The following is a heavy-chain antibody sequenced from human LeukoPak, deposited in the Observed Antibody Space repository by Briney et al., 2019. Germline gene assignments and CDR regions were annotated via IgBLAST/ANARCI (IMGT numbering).Heavy chain of an antibody. D-gene: IGHD3-22*01. Sequence: SETLSLTCAVYGGSFSGYYWNWIRQPPGKGLEWIGEINHSGSTNYNPSLKSRVTISVDTSKNQFSLKLTSVTAADTAVYYCARGFNYYDSSAYYPDAFDIWGQGTMVTVSS. V-gene: IGHV4-34*01. CDR1: GGSFSGYY. CDR3: ARGFNYYDSSAYYPDAFDI. CDR2: INHSGST. J-gene: IGHJ3*02.